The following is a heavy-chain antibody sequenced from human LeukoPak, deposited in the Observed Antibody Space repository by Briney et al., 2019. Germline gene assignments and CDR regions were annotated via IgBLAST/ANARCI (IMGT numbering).Heavy chain of an antibody. D-gene: IGHD2-8*01. V-gene: IGHV4-39*01. CDR1: GGTMGSASYY. J-gene: IGHJ4*02. CDR2: IYYDGST. Sequence: SETLSLTCMVSGGTMGSASYYWDWIRKPPGKKLEWIGTIYYDGSTSHYSPSLKSRVTMFVDTAKNHFSLNLSSVTAADTAVYYCAEQGGGVALDYWGQGMLVTVSS. CDR3: AEQGGGVALDY.